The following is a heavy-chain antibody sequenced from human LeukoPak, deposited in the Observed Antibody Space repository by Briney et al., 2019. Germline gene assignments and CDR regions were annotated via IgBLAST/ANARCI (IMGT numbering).Heavy chain of an antibody. CDR1: VYTFTSYY. Sequence: ASVTVSFMSSVYTFTSYYMHWVRQAPGQGLEWMGIINPNGGSTSYAQKFQGRVTMNRDTSTSTVYIELSSLRSEDTAVYYCARGKVVVAADFDYWGQGTLVTVSS. D-gene: IGHD2-15*01. CDR3: ARGKVVVAADFDY. V-gene: IGHV1-46*01. CDR2: INPNGGST. J-gene: IGHJ4*02.